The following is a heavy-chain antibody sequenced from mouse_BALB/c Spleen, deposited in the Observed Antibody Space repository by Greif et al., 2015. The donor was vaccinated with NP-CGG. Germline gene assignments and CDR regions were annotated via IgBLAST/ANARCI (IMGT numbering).Heavy chain of an antibody. Sequence: EVKLMESGGGLVKPGGSLKLSCAASGFTFSSYAMSWVRQTPEKRLEWVATISSGGSYTYYPDSVKGRFTISRDNAKNTLYLQMSSLRSEDTAMYYCARRGESHYFDYWGQGTTLTVSS. CDR1: GFTFSSYA. V-gene: IGHV5-9-1*01. CDR2: ISSGGSYT. CDR3: ARRGESHYFDY. J-gene: IGHJ2*01.